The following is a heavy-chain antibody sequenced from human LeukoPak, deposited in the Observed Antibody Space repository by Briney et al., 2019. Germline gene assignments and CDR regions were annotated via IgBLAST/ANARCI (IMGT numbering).Heavy chain of an antibody. D-gene: IGHD3-10*01. V-gene: IGHV1-2*02. CDR1: GYTFSDYY. Sequence: ASVKVSCKASGYTFSDYYMHWVRQAPGQGLEWMGWMNPHSGGTNFAPKFQGRVTMTRDTSISTVYMELTRLRSDDTAVYYCARGGGSMARGVDYWGQGTLVTVSS. CDR3: ARGGGSMARGVDY. J-gene: IGHJ4*02. CDR2: MNPHSGGT.